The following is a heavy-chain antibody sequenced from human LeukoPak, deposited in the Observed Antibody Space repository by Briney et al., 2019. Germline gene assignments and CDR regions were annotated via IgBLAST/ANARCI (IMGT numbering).Heavy chain of an antibody. CDR1: AFTFSTYA. V-gene: IGHV3-30*04. CDR3: TRASPGSPPFDY. J-gene: IGHJ4*02. Sequence: PGKSLRLSCAASAFTFSTYAMHWVRQAPGKGLEWVALISYDGSKKYYADSVKGRFTISRGNSKNTLYLQMNSLRAEDTAVYYCTRASPGSPPFDYWGQGTLVTVSS. CDR2: ISYDGSKK. D-gene: IGHD3-10*01.